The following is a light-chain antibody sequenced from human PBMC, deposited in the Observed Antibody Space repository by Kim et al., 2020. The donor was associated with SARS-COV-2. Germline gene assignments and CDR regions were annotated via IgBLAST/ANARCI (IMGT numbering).Light chain of an antibody. V-gene: IGLV2-11*01. CDR1: SSDVGGNEY. Sequence: GQAVTIVCTGTSSDVGGNEYVSWCQQHPGKVPKLMIYDVNRRPSGVPDRFSGSKSGNTASLTISGLQADDEDDYYCCSYAGKYSAVFGGGTQLTVL. J-gene: IGLJ2*01. CDR2: DVN. CDR3: CSYAGKYSAV.